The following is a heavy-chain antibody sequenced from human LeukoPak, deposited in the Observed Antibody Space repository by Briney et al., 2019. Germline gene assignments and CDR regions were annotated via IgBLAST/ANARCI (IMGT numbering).Heavy chain of an antibody. CDR3: ARGLRNYYGSGSYFEPFDY. D-gene: IGHD3-10*01. CDR2: INHSGST. V-gene: IGHV4-34*01. CDR1: GGSFSGYH. Sequence: KPSETLSLTCAVYGGSFSGYHWSWLRQPPGKGLEWIGEINHSGSTNYNPSLKSRVTISVDTSKNQFSLKLSSVTAADTAVYYCARGLRNYYGSGSYFEPFDYWGQGTLVTVSS. J-gene: IGHJ4*02.